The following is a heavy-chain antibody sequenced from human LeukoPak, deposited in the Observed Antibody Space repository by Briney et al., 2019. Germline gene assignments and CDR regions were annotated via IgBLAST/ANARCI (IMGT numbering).Heavy chain of an antibody. D-gene: IGHD3-22*01. Sequence: ASVKVSCKASGYTFTGYYMHWVRQAPRQGLEWMGWINPNSGGTNYAQKFQGRVTMTRDTSISTAYMELSRLRSDDTAVYYCASLGNYYDSSGYYEIIDYWGQGTLVTVSS. CDR1: GYTFTGYY. CDR3: ASLGNYYDSSGYYEIIDY. CDR2: INPNSGGT. V-gene: IGHV1-2*02. J-gene: IGHJ4*02.